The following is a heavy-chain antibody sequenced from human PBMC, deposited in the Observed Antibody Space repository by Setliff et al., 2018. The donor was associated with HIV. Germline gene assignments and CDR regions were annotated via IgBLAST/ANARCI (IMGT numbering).Heavy chain of an antibody. CDR1: GGTFSSYA. D-gene: IGHD3-22*01. J-gene: IGHJ4*02. Sequence: GASVKVSCKASGGTFSSYAISWVRQAPGQGLEWMGGIIPIFGTTKYAQKFQGRVTITTDESTSTAYMGLSSLRSEDTAVYYCASGSGYLGYWGQGTLVTVSS. CDR3: ASGSGYLGY. V-gene: IGHV1-69*05. CDR2: IIPIFGTT.